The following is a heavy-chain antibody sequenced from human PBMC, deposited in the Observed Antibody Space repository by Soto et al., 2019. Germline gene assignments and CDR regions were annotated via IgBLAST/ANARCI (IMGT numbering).Heavy chain of an antibody. CDR1: GFTFSDYA. CDR3: AKGRTYFDF. J-gene: IGHJ4*02. CDR2: ISDGDGDT. Sequence: LLQSGGDLVQPGGSLRLSCAASGFTFSDYAMTWVRQAPGKGLEWVSDISDGDGDTHYADSVRGRFVISRDNSKNTLFLEMNSLRAEDAAVYYCAKGRTYFDFCGQGSLVTVSS. V-gene: IGHV3-23*01.